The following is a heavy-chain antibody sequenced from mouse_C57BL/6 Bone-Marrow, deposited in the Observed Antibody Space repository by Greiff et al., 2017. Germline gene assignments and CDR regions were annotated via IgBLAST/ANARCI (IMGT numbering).Heavy chain of an antibody. CDR2: IDPSDSYT. Sequence: QIQLQQPGAELVMPGASVKLSCKASGYTFSSYWMHWVKQRPGQGFEWIGEIDPSDSYTNYNQKFKGKSTLTVDKSSSTAYMQLSSLTSEDSAVYYCARVGYYAMDYWGQGTSVTVSS. CDR3: ARVGYYAMDY. CDR1: GYTFSSYW. J-gene: IGHJ4*01. V-gene: IGHV1-69*01.